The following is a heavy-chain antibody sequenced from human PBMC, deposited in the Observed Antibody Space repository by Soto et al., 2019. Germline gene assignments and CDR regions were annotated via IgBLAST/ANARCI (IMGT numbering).Heavy chain of an antibody. CDR1: GYTFTSYG. Sequence: ASVKVSCKASGYTFTSYGISWVRQAPGQGLEWMGWISAYSGNTKYAQKIQGRVTMTTDTSTSTAYMELRSLRSDDTAVYYCATSAEFAITMIDGGNAFDFWGHGTMVTVSS. CDR3: ATSAEFAITMIDGGNAFDF. CDR2: ISAYSGNT. D-gene: IGHD3-22*01. J-gene: IGHJ3*01. V-gene: IGHV1-18*01.